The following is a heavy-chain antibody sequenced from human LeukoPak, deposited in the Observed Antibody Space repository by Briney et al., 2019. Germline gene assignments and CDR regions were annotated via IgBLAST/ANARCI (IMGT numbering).Heavy chain of an antibody. CDR2: MHPSEST. Sequence: PSETLSLTCTVSGGSITRSSYYWAWIRQPPGKGMEWIGSMHPSESTYYNPSFRSRVTISVDTSKNQLSLSLTSVTAADRAVYYCARQPPYSSTFDVWGQGTMVSVSS. J-gene: IGHJ3*01. D-gene: IGHD2-21*01. CDR3: ARQPPYSSTFDV. CDR1: GGSITRSSYY. V-gene: IGHV4-39*01.